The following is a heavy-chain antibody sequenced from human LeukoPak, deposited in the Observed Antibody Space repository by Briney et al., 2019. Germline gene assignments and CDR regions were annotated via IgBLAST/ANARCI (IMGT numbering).Heavy chain of an antibody. J-gene: IGHJ5*02. CDR1: GGSISSYY. V-gene: IGHV4-59*01. Sequence: SETLSLTCTVSGGSISSYYWSWIRQPPGKGLEWIGYIYYSGSTNYNPSLKSRVTISVDTSKNQFSLRLSSVTAADTAVYYCARAGHSSSWYWGWREVRFDPWGQGTLVTVSS. D-gene: IGHD6-13*01. CDR3: ARAGHSSSWYWGWREVRFDP. CDR2: IYYSGST.